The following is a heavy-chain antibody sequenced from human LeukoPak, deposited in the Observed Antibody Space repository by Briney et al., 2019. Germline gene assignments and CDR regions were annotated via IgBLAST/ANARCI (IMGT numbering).Heavy chain of an antibody. J-gene: IGHJ3*02. V-gene: IGHV4-31*03. CDR1: GGSISSGGYY. CDR2: IYYSGST. CDR3: AKDQRKVPAAFDI. Sequence: SETLSLTCTVSGGSISSGGYYWSWIPPRPGQVLEWIGYIYYSGSTYYNPSLKSRVTISVDTSKNQFSLKLSSVTAADTAVYYCAKDQRKVPAAFDIWGQGTMVTVSS.